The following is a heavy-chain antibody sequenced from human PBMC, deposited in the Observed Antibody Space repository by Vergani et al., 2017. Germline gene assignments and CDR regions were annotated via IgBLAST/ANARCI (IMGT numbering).Heavy chain of an antibody. CDR3: AISSGRQESTFDY. D-gene: IGHD3-10*01. CDR1: CGSISSGDYY. CDR2: IYYSGST. Sequence: QVQLQESGPGLVKPSQTLSLTCTVSCGSISSGDYYWSWIRQPPGKGLEWIGYIYYSGSTYYNPSLKSRVTISVDTSKNQFSLKLSSVTAADTAVYYCAISSGRQESTFDYWGQGTLVTVSS. V-gene: IGHV4-30-4*08. J-gene: IGHJ4*02.